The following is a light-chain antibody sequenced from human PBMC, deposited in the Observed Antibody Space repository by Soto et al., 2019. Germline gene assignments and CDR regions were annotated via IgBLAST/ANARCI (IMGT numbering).Light chain of an antibody. J-gene: IGLJ3*02. CDR2: DVF. Sequence: QSALTQPASVSGSPGQSITISCTGTSTDVGAYAFVSWYQQHPGKAPKLMVYDVFNRPSGVSNRFSGSKSGSTASLTISGLQAEDEADYYCSSFTGSTSVVFGGGTQLTVL. CDR1: STDVGAYAF. CDR3: SSFTGSTSVV. V-gene: IGLV2-14*01.